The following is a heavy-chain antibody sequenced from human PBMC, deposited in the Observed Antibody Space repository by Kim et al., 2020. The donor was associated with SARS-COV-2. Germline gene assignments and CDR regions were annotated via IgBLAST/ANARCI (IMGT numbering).Heavy chain of an antibody. CDR2: INPNSGGT. CDR3: ARDGYSGGGDAFDI. D-gene: IGHD6-19*01. V-gene: IGHV1-2*06. Sequence: ASVKVSCNASGYTFTGYYMHWVRQAPGQGLEWMGRINPNSGGTNYAQKFQGRVTMTRDTSISTAYMELSRLRSDDTAVYYCARDGYSGGGDAFDIWGQGTMVTVSS. J-gene: IGHJ3*02. CDR1: GYTFTGYY.